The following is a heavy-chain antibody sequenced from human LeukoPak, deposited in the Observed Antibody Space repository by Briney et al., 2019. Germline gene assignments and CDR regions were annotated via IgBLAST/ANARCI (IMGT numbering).Heavy chain of an antibody. CDR1: GFIFSSYN. CDR2: ISGSGGST. Sequence: GGSLRLSCAASGFIFSSYNLNWVRQAPGKGLEWVSAISGSGGSTYYADSVKGRFTISRDNSKNTLYLQMNSLRAEDTAVYYCAKDTYSSSWPEYFQHWGQGTLVTVSS. J-gene: IGHJ1*01. D-gene: IGHD6-13*01. V-gene: IGHV3-23*01. CDR3: AKDTYSSSWPEYFQH.